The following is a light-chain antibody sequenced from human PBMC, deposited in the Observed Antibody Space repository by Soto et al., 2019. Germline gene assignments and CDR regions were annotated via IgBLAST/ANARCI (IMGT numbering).Light chain of an antibody. CDR2: GAS. Sequence: EIVMTQSPATLSVSPGERATLSCRASQSVGSDLAWYQQKPGQAPRLVIYGASTRATGIPARFSGSGSGTEFTLTISGLQSEDSAVYFCQQYNNWPFSFGQGTRLDIK. CDR3: QQYNNWPFS. J-gene: IGKJ5*01. CDR1: QSVGSD. V-gene: IGKV3-15*01.